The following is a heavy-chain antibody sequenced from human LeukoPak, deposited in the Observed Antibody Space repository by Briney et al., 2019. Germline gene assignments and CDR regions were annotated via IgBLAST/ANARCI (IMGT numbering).Heavy chain of an antibody. V-gene: IGHV4-59*01. Sequence: PSETLSLTCNVSGGSISSYYWSWIRQPPGKGLEWIGYIYYSGSTNYNPSLKSRVTISVDTSKNQFSLKLSSVTAADTAVYYCARAQGGDQRYDFWSGYYVGVPFNWFDPWGQGTLVTVSS. CDR1: GGSISSYY. CDR3: ARAQGGDQRYDFWSGYYVGVPFNWFDP. J-gene: IGHJ5*02. D-gene: IGHD3-3*01. CDR2: IYYSGST.